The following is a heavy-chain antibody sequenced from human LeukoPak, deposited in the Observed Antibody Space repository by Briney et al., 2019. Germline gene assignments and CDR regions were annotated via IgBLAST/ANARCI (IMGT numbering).Heavy chain of an antibody. CDR2: ISGSSSTI. V-gene: IGHV3-48*04. J-gene: IGHJ4*02. CDR1: GFTFRSHS. CDR3: ARIQEYSNGSY. D-gene: IGHD4-11*01. Sequence: GGSLRLSCVGSGFTFRSHSMTWVRQAPGKGLEWISYISGSSSTIHYADSVKGRFTISRDNAKNSLYLQMNSLRVEDTAMYYCARIQEYSNGSYWGQGILVTVSS.